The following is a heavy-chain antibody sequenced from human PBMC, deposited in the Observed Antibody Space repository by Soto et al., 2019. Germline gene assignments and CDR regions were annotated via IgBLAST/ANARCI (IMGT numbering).Heavy chain of an antibody. CDR3: ARFAMAKGAFDI. CDR2: ISSSSSYI. J-gene: IGHJ3*02. D-gene: IGHD5-12*01. CDR1: GFTFSSYS. Sequence: EVQLVESGGDLVKPGGSLGLSCAASGFTFSSYSMNWVRQAPGKGLEWVSSISSSSSYIYYADSVKGRFTISRDNAKNSLYLQMNSLRAEDTAVYYCARFAMAKGAFDIWGQGTMVTVSS. V-gene: IGHV3-21*01.